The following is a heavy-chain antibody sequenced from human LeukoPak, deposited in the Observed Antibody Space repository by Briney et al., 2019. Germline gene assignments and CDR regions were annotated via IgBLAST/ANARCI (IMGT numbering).Heavy chain of an antibody. Sequence: GGSLRLSCAASEFTFSTYWMSWVRQAPGKGLEWVANINQDVSGIYYVDSVKGRFTISRDNAKKSLYLQMNSLRSEDTAVYYCARFETSPGGVAFDIWGQGTMVTVSS. D-gene: IGHD1-1*01. V-gene: IGHV3-7*02. CDR3: ARFETSPGGVAFDI. CDR2: INQDVSGI. J-gene: IGHJ3*02. CDR1: EFTFSTYW.